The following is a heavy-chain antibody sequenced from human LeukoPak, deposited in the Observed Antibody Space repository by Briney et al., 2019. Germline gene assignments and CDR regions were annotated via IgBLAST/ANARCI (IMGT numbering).Heavy chain of an antibody. V-gene: IGHV3-23*01. J-gene: IGHJ4*02. Sequence: PGGSLRLSCAASGFTFSSYAMTWVRQAPGKGLEWVSGITAGGDNTYYADSVKGRFTISRDNSKNTLYLQTDSLRAEDTAVYYCAEGHYPDAYCAGDCYYSYWGQGTLVTVSS. CDR2: ITAGGDNT. D-gene: IGHD2-21*02. CDR1: GFTFSSYA. CDR3: AEGHYPDAYCAGDCYYSY.